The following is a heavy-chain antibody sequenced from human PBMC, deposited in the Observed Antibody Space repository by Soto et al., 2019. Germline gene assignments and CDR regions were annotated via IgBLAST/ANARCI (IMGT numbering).Heavy chain of an antibody. CDR1: GYTFTSYA. CDR3: ARDLFHTIAAAGTNNWFDP. V-gene: IGHV1-3*01. Sequence: ASVKVSCKASGYTFTSYAMHWVRQAPGQRLEWMGWINAGNGNTKYSQKFQGRVTMTRDTSTSTVYMELSSLRSEDTAVYYCARDLFHTIAAAGTNNWFDPWGQGTLVTVSS. D-gene: IGHD6-13*01. J-gene: IGHJ5*02. CDR2: INAGNGNT.